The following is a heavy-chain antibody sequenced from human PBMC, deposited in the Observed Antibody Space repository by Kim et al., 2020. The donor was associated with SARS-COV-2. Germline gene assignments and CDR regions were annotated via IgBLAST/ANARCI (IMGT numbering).Heavy chain of an antibody. J-gene: IGHJ4*02. CDR1: GFIFSNYW. CDR3: ARDKVVGSTIFDH. D-gene: IGHD1-26*01. Sequence: GGSLRLSCAASGFIFSNYWMSWVRQAPGREPEWVAHMRPDGGEIYYVDSVKGRFTISRDNAKNSVFLQMNSLRAEDTAVYYCARDKVVGSTIFDHWGLGTLVTVSS. CDR2: MRPDGGEI. V-gene: IGHV3-7*01.